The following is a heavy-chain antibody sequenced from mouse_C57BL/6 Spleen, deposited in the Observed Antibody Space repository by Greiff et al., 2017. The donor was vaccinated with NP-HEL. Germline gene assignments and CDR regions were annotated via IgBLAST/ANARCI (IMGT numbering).Heavy chain of an antibody. CDR1: GYTFTSYW. V-gene: IGHV1-69*01. J-gene: IGHJ2*01. CDR2: IDPSDSST. CDR3: ARGANWGDY. Sequence: QVQLQQPGAELVMPGASVKLSCKASGYTFTSYWMHWVKQRPGQGLEWIGEIDPSDSSTNYNQKFKGKSTLTVDKSSSTAYMQLSSLTSEDSAVYYCARGANWGDYWGQGTTLTVSS. D-gene: IGHD4-1*01.